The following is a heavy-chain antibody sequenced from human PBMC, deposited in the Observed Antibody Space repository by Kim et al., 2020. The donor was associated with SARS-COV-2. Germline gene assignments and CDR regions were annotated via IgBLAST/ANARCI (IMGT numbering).Heavy chain of an antibody. D-gene: IGHD3-22*01. CDR3: ATCGDDSGYYYVDS. CDR2: MYHNGNS. V-gene: IGHV4-30-2*01. J-gene: IGHJ4*02. CDR1: GGSFSTSIYS. Sequence: SETLSLTCAVSGGSFSTSIYSWSWIRQPPGKGLEWIGYMYHNGNSHYNPSLKSRVVISVDRSKNEFSLRLNSVTAADTAVYYCATCGDDSGYYYVDSWGQGTLVTVSS.